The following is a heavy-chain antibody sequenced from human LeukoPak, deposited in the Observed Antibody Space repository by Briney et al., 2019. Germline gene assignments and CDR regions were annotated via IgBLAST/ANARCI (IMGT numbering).Heavy chain of an antibody. CDR3: ARDLFSRVTTNWFDP. CDR1: GYTFTSYY. V-gene: IGHV1-46*01. J-gene: IGHJ5*02. Sequence: ASVKVSCKASGYTFTSYYMHWVRRAPGQGLEWMGIINPSGGSTSYAQKFQGRVTMTRDTSTSTVYMELSSLRSEDTAVYYCARDLFSRVTTNWFDPWGQGTLVTVSS. CDR2: INPSGGST. D-gene: IGHD4-17*01.